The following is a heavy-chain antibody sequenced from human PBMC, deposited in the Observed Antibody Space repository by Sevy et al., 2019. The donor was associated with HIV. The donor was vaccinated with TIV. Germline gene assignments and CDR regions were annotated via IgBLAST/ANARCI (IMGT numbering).Heavy chain of an antibody. D-gene: IGHD3-3*01. CDR1: GFTFSSYA. J-gene: IGHJ6*02. CDR3: ARAGGDFWSGYYRRMGYYYYYGMDV. Sequence: GGSLRLSCAASGFTFSSYAMHWVRQAPGKGLEWVAVISYDGSNKYYADSVKGRFTISRDNSKNTLYLQMNSLRAEDTAVYYCARAGGDFWSGYYRRMGYYYYYGMDVWGQGTTVTVSS. V-gene: IGHV3-30*04. CDR2: ISYDGSNK.